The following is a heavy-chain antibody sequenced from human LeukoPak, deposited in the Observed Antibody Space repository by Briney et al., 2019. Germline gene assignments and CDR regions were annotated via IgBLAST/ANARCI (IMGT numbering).Heavy chain of an antibody. D-gene: IGHD2-2*01. CDR2: XXXXGST. CDR1: FXXXX. V-gene: IGHV4-34*01. CDR3: ARAELIVVVPAASTWFDP. Sequence: FXXXXXSXXRQPPGXXLEWIGXXXXXGSTNYNPSLKSRVTISVDTSKNQFSLKLSSVTAADTAVYYCARAELIVVVPAASTWFDPWGQGTLVTVSS. J-gene: IGHJ5*02.